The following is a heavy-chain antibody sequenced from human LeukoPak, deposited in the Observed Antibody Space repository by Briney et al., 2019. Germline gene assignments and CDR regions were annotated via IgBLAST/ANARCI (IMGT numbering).Heavy chain of an antibody. Sequence: GGSLRLSCAASRFTFSNCAMNWVRQAPGKGLEWVSTVSGTGGSTYYADSVKGRFTISKDNSKSTLYLQMNSLRAEDTAIYYCAKIPDLQPPWYFDLWGRGTLVTVSS. V-gene: IGHV3-23*01. CDR1: RFTFSNCA. CDR3: AKIPDLQPPWYFDL. CDR2: VSGTGGST. D-gene: IGHD5-18*01. J-gene: IGHJ2*01.